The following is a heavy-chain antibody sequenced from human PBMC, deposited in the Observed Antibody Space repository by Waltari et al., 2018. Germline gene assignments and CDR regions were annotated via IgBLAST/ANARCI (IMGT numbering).Heavy chain of an antibody. D-gene: IGHD3-10*01. V-gene: IGHV1-18*01. J-gene: IGHJ5*02. CDR1: GYTFTSYG. Sequence: QVQLVQSGAEVKKPGASVKVSCKAAGYTFTSYGISWLRQAPGQGLVWMGWIGAYNGNTNYAPKLQGRVTMTTDTSTSTAYMELRSLRSDDTAVYYCARGRLLWFGESSRNNWFDPWGQGTLVTVSS. CDR2: IGAYNGNT. CDR3: ARGRLLWFGESSRNNWFDP.